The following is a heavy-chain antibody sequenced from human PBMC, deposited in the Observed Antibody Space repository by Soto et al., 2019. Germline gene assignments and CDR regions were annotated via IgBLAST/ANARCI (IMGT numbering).Heavy chain of an antibody. V-gene: IGHV4-31*03. D-gene: IGHD3-22*01. CDR3: ARSIYDSCGYYIPPFFDY. J-gene: IGHJ4*02. CDR1: GGSISSGGYY. CDR2: IYYSGST. Sequence: QVQLQESGPGLVKPSQTLSLTCTVSGGSISSGGYYWSWIRQHPGKGLEWIGYIYYSGSTYYNPSLKRRVTISVDTSNNQFSLKLGSVTAADTAVYYCARSIYDSCGYYIPPFFDYWGQGTLVTVSS.